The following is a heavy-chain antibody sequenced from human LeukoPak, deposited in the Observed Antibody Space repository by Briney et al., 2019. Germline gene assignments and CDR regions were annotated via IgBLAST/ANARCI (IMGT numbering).Heavy chain of an antibody. CDR1: GLTFSDFW. CDR3: ATGHSYGYDY. J-gene: IGHJ4*02. V-gene: IGHV3-74*01. CDR2: VKGDGRTT. D-gene: IGHD5-18*01. Sequence: PGGSLRLSCAAPGLTFSDFWMHWVRQPPGKGLVWVALVKGDGRTTIYADSAKGRFTISRDNAKNTLYLQMNSLRADDSGVYYCATGHSYGYDYWGQGVLVTVSS.